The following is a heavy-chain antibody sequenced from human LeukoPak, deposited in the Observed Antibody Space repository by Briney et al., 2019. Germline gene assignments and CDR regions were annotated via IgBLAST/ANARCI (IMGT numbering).Heavy chain of an antibody. D-gene: IGHD4-17*01. Sequence: SETLSLTCTVSGGSINNYYWSWIRQPPGKGLEWIGYIYYSGSTNFNPSLKSRVTISVDTSKNQFSLRLTSVTAADTAVYYCAREGHYDYGDSFDYWGQGTRSPSP. CDR1: GGSINNYY. V-gene: IGHV4-59*01. CDR3: AREGHYDYGDSFDY. J-gene: IGHJ4*02. CDR2: IYYSGST.